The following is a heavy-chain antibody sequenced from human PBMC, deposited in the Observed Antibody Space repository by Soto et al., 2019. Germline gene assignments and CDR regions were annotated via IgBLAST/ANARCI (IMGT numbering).Heavy chain of an antibody. CDR2: TIPDFNTA. J-gene: IGHJ3*02. Sequence: QVQLEQSGAEVKKPGSSVKISCKASGGTLSDHGVSWLRQAPGQGLEWVGGTIPDFNTAKYAPTFQGRVTIAADKSTNIAYMELGSLRSDNAAFYYCARGVYGSVNYYADPAALDIWGQGTLAIVSS. V-gene: IGHV1-69*06. D-gene: IGHD3-10*01. CDR1: GGTLSDHG. CDR3: ARGVYGSVNYYADPAALDI.